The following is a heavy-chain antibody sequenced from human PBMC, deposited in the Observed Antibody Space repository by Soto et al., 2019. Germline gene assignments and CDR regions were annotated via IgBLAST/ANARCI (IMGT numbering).Heavy chain of an antibody. Sequence: SETLSLTCTVSGGSITSHSWSWVRPAPGKGLEWIGHIYYKGSTSYDPTLRSRSTISEDTSNNPFSLKLNSVTTADTAVYYCARDGREAYGMDVWGQGTKVTVSS. V-gene: IGHV4-59*11. D-gene: IGHD1-26*01. J-gene: IGHJ6*02. CDR1: GGSITSHS. CDR3: ARDGREAYGMDV. CDR2: IYYKGST.